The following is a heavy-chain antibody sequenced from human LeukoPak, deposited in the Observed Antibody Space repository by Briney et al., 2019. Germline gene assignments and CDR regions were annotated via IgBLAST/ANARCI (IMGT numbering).Heavy chain of an antibody. J-gene: IGHJ6*02. D-gene: IGHD1-1*01. V-gene: IGHV3-23*01. Sequence: GGSLRLSCAASGFTFSSYAMSWVRQAPGKGLEWVSAISGSGGSTYYADSVKGRFTISRDNSKNTLYRQMNSLRAEDTAVYYCAKYRLERRGREHYYYGMDVWGHGTTVTVSS. CDR3: AKYRLERRGREHYYYGMDV. CDR1: GFTFSSYA. CDR2: ISGSGGST.